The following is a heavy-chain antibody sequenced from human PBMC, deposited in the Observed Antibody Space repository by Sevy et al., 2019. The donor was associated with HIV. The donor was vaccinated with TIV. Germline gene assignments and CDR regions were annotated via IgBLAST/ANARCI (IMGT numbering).Heavy chain of an antibody. J-gene: IGHJ4*02. CDR1: GXSISXYY. D-gene: IGHD1-26*01. V-gene: IGHV4-59*12. CDR3: ARGTGEEGIVXSIXYXLDQ. CDR2: IYYSXST. Sequence: SETLSLTCTVSGXSISXYYWSWIRQPPGKGLEWIGYIYYSXSTNYNPSLKSRVTISVDTSKKQFSLKLSSVTAADTXIYYCARGTGEEGIVXSIXYXLDQWGQGTLVTVSS.